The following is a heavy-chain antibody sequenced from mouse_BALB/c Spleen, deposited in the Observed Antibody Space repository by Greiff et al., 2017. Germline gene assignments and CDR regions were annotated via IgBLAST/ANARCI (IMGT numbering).Heavy chain of an antibody. CDR2: ISSGGSYT. Sequence: EVQVVESGGGLVKPGGSLKLSCAASGFTFSSYTMSWVRQTPEKRLEWVATISSGGSYTYYPDSVKGRFTISRDNAKNTLYLQMSSLKSEDTAMYYCTRVDDYDGFAYWGQGTLVTVSA. D-gene: IGHD2-4*01. J-gene: IGHJ3*01. V-gene: IGHV5-6-4*01. CDR1: GFTFSSYT. CDR3: TRVDDYDGFAY.